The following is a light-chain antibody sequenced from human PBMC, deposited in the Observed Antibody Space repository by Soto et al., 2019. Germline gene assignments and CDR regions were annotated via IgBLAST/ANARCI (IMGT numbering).Light chain of an antibody. CDR3: SLYTSSSTYV. J-gene: IGLJ2*01. CDR1: SSDVGSYNR. Sequence: QSVLTQPPSVSGSPGQSVTISCTGTSSDVGSYNRVSRYQQPPGTAPKLMIYEVSNRPSGVPDRFSGSKSGNTASLTISGLQAEDEADYYCSLYTSSSTYVFGGGTKLTVL. V-gene: IGLV2-18*01. CDR2: EVS.